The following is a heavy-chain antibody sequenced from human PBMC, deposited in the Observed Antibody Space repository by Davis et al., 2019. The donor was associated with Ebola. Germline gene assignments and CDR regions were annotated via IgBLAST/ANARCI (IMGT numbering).Heavy chain of an antibody. CDR2: ISYDGSNK. Sequence: GESLKLSCAASGFTFSSYAMHWVRQAPGKGLEWVAVISYDGSNKYYADSVKGRFTISRDNSKNTLYLQMNSLRAEDTAVYYCARDQGEVGANDYWGQGTLVTVSS. J-gene: IGHJ4*02. D-gene: IGHD1-26*01. CDR3: ARDQGEVGANDY. V-gene: IGHV3-30-3*01. CDR1: GFTFSSYA.